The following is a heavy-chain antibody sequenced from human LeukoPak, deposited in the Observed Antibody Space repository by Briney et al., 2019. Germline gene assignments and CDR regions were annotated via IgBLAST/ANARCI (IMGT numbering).Heavy chain of an antibody. V-gene: IGHV5-51*01. Sequence: GESLKISCKGSGYRFTSYWIGWVRQMPGKGLEWIGIIYPGDSDTRYSPSFQGQVTISADKSISTAYLQWSSLKASDTAMYYCARHGPKNGNWFDPWGQGTLVTVSS. D-gene: IGHD1-1*01. CDR1: GYRFTSYW. CDR3: ARHGPKNGNWFDP. J-gene: IGHJ5*02. CDR2: IYPGDSDT.